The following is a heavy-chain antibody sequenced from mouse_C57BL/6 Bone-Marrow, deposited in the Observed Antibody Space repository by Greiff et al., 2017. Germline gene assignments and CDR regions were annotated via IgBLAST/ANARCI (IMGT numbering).Heavy chain of an antibody. CDR3: ARWDSNPFAY. CDR2: IHPNSGST. D-gene: IGHD2-5*01. CDR1: GYTFTSYG. V-gene: IGHV1-64*01. J-gene: IGHJ3*01. Sequence: VQLQQSGAELARPGASVKLSCKASGYTFTSYGISWVKQRPGQGLEWIGMIHPNSGSTNYNEKFKSKATLTVDKSSSTAYMQLSSLTSEDSAVYYCARWDSNPFAYWGQGTLVTVSA.